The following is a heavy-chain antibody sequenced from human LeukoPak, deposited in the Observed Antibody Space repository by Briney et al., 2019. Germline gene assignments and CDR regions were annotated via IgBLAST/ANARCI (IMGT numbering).Heavy chain of an antibody. CDR3: ARHPGITGTTPPFDY. J-gene: IGHJ4*02. CDR1: GGSFSGYY. CDR2: INHSGST. Sequence: PSETLSLTCAVYGGSFSGYYWSWIRQPPGKGLEWIGEINHSGSTNYNPSLKSRVTISVDTSKNQFSLKLSSVTAADTAVYYCARHPGITGTTPPFDYWGQGTLVTVSS. D-gene: IGHD1-20*01. V-gene: IGHV4-34*01.